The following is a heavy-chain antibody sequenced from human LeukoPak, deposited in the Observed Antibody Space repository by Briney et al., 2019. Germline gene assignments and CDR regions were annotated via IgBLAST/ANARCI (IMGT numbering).Heavy chain of an antibody. Sequence: GESLKISCKGSGYTFTNYWIGWVRQMPGKGLEWMGIIYPGDSDTRYSPSFEGQVTISADTSVSTAYLQWRSLKASDSAMFYSARLFYYYYYMDVWGKGTAVTVSS. J-gene: IGHJ6*03. CDR2: IYPGDSDT. CDR1: GYTFTNYW. V-gene: IGHV5-51*01. CDR3: ARLFYYYYYMDV.